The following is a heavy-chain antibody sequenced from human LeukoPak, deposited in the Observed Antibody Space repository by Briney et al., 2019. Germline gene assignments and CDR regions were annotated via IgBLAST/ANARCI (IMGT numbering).Heavy chain of an antibody. CDR3: ASPYGSGSYSYCGMDV. CDR1: GFTFSSYA. CDR2: ISYDGSNK. J-gene: IGHJ6*02. Sequence: GGSLRLSCAASGFTFSSYAMHWVRQAPGKGLEWVAVISYDGSNKYYADSVKGRFTISRDNSKSTLYLQMNSLRAEDTAVYYCASPYGSGSYSYCGMDVWGQGTTVTVSS. D-gene: IGHD3-10*01. V-gene: IGHV3-30*04.